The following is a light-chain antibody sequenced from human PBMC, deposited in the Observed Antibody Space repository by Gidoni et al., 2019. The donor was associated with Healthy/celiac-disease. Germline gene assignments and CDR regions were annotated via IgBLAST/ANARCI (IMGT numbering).Light chain of an antibody. CDR2: EVS. V-gene: IGLV2-14*01. Sequence: QSALTQPASVSGSPGPSITISCTGTSSDVGGYNYVSWYQQHPGKAPKLMIDEVSNRPSGVPDRFSGSKSGNTASLTISGLQAEDEADYYCSSYTSSSTLEVFGTGTKVTVL. J-gene: IGLJ1*01. CDR1: SSDVGGYNY. CDR3: SSYTSSSTLEV.